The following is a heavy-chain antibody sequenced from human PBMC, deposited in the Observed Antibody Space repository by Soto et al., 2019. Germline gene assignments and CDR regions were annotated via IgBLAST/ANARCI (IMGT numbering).Heavy chain of an antibody. Sequence: PGGSLRVSCAASVFTFSSYAMSWVRQAPGKGLEWVSAISGSGGSTYYADSVKGRFTISRDNSKNTLYLQMNSLRAEDTAVYYCATLKGDYYDSTGAFDIWGQGTMVTVSS. D-gene: IGHD3-22*01. V-gene: IGHV3-23*01. CDR2: ISGSGGST. CDR1: VFTFSSYA. J-gene: IGHJ3*02. CDR3: ATLKGDYYDSTGAFDI.